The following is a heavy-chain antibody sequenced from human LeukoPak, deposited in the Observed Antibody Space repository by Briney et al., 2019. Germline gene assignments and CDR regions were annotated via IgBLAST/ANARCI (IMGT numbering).Heavy chain of an antibody. CDR3: ARGSYNPFDY. CDR1: GFTFSSYA. Sequence: GGSLRLSCAASGFTFSSYAMSWVRQAPGKGLEWVSAISGSGGSTNYADSVKGRFTISRDNSKNTQYLQMNSLRAEDTAVYYCARGSYNPFDYWGQGTLVTVSS. V-gene: IGHV3-23*01. J-gene: IGHJ4*02. D-gene: IGHD3-16*01. CDR2: ISGSGGST.